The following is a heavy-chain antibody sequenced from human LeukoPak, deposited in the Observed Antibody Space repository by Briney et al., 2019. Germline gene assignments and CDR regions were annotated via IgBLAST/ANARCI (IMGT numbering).Heavy chain of an antibody. V-gene: IGHV1-69*04. CDR2: IIPILGIA. Sequence: ASVKVSCKASGGTFSSYAISWVRQAPGQGVEWMGRIIPILGIANYTQKFQGRVTITADKSTSTAYMELSSLRSEDTAVYYCARSGGPYYFDYWGQGTLVTVSS. J-gene: IGHJ4*02. CDR3: ARSGGPYYFDY. CDR1: GGTFSSYA. D-gene: IGHD5-12*01.